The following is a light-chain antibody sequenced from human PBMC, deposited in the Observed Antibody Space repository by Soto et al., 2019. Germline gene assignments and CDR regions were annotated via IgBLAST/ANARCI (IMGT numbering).Light chain of an antibody. CDR1: SSNIGSND. V-gene: IGLV1-51*01. Sequence: QSALTQPPSVSAAPGQKVTIPCSGGSSNIGSNDVCWYQQVPATAPKVLIYDNNKRPSGIPDRFSGSKSGTSATLRISGLQTGDEADYYCGTWHSDSYVFGSGTKVTVL. CDR3: GTWHSDSYV. CDR2: DNN. J-gene: IGLJ1*01.